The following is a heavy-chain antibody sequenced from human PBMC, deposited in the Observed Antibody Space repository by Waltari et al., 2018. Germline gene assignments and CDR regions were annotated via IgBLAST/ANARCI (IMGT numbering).Heavy chain of an antibody. CDR1: GYTFTSYD. Sequence: QVQLVQSGAEVKKPGASVKVSCKASGYTFTSYDINWVRQAPGQGLEWMGWRNPNSGNTGYAQKFQGRVSITRDTSISTAYMELSSLRSEDTAVYYCARNVAGTGDFTYWGQGTLVTVSS. V-gene: IGHV1-8*02. CDR2: RNPNSGNT. CDR3: ARNVAGTGDFTY. J-gene: IGHJ4*02.